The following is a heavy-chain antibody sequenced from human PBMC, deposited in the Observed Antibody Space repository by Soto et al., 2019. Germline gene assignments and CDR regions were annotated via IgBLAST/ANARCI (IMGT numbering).Heavy chain of an antibody. V-gene: IGHV3-48*03. Sequence: PGGSLRLSCAAPTITVSTYEMNWVRQAPGKGLEWVSSISSSGTTIFYADSVKGRFTISRDNAKNSLYLQMNSLRAEDTAVYYCARGRGLYGDYWGQGTLVTVSS. CDR2: ISSSGTTI. CDR3: ARGRGLYGDY. J-gene: IGHJ4*02. D-gene: IGHD2-15*01. CDR1: TITVSTYE.